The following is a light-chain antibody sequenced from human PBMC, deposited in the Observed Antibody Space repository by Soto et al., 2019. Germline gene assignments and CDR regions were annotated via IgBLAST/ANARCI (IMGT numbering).Light chain of an antibody. CDR1: QDISSY. CDR3: QSLNRFPHS. Sequence: QLTQSPSALSGSVVDRFTITFLASQDISSYLAWYQQKPGKAPKLLIYLASTLHSGVPSSFSGSGSGTDFSLTISSPQPEDAATYYCQSLNRFPHSFGGGTKVDI. V-gene: IGKV1-9*01. J-gene: IGKJ4*01. CDR2: LAS.